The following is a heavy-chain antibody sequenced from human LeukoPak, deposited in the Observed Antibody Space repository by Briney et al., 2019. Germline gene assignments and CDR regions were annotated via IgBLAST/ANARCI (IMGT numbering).Heavy chain of an antibody. CDR2: IYHSGST. Sequence: SGTLSLTCDVSGDSISGSNWWNWVRQPPGKGLEWIGGIYHSGSTNYNPSLKRRVTMSVDKSKNQFSLKLSSVTAADTAVFYCVRRRYNYGFDSWGQGTLVTVSS. CDR1: GDSISGSNW. D-gene: IGHD5-18*01. V-gene: IGHV4-4*02. CDR3: VRRRYNYGFDS. J-gene: IGHJ4*02.